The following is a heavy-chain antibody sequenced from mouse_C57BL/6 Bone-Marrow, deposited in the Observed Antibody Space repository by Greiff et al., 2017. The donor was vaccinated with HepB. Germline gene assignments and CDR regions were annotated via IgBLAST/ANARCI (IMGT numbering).Heavy chain of an antibody. J-gene: IGHJ4*01. Sequence: VQLQQPGAELVMPGASVKLSCKASGYTFTSYWMHWVKQRPGQGLEWIGEIDPSDSYTNYNQKFKGKSTLTVDKSSSTAYMQLSSLTSEDSAVYYCALLWWKAMDYWGQGTSVTVSS. D-gene: IGHD1-1*02. CDR1: GYTFTSYW. V-gene: IGHV1-69*01. CDR2: IDPSDSYT. CDR3: ALLWWKAMDY.